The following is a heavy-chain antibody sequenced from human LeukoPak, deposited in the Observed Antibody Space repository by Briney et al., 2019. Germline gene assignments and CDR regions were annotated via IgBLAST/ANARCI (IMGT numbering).Heavy chain of an antibody. CDR3: ARGPRPPDYCSGGSCYSIFDGWFDP. J-gene: IGHJ5*02. CDR2: IYSGGST. V-gene: IGHV3-66*01. CDR1: GFTFSSYA. D-gene: IGHD2-15*01. Sequence: GGSLRLSCAASGFTFSSYAMSWVRQAPGKGLEWVSVIYSGGSTYYADSVKGRFTISRDNSKNTLYLQMNSLRAEDTAVYYCARGPRPPDYCSGGSCYSIFDGWFDPWGQGTLVTVSS.